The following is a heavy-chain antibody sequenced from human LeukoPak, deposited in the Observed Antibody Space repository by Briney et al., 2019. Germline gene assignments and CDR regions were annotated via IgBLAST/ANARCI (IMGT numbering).Heavy chain of an antibody. D-gene: IGHD1-26*01. V-gene: IGHV3-23*01. J-gene: IGHJ4*02. CDR1: GFAFVDHG. Sequence: GGSLRLSCAASGFAFVDHGMTWVRQAPGKGLEWVSTISDSGESTYYTDSVKGRFTISRDNSENTVYLQMDSLRADDTAVYFCAKNSGTYFYWRQGTRVTVSS. CDR2: ISDSGEST. CDR3: AKNSGTYFY.